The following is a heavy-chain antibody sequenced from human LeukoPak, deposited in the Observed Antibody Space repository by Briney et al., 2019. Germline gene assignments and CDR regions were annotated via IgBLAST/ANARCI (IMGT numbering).Heavy chain of an antibody. J-gene: IGHJ4*02. V-gene: IGHV1-2*02. D-gene: IGHD3-10*01. Sequence: GASVKVSCKASGYTFTGYYMHWVRQAPGQGLEWMGWINPNSGGTNYAQKFQGRVTMTRVTSISTAYMELSRLRSDDTAVYYCASPKDDSYSGLDYWGQGTLVTVSS. CDR3: ASPKDDSYSGLDY. CDR2: INPNSGGT. CDR1: GYTFTGYY.